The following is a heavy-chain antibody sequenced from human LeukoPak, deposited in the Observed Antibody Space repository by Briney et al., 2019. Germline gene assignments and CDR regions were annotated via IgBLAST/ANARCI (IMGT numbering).Heavy chain of an antibody. CDR2: IYSGGSA. J-gene: IGHJ3*02. D-gene: IGHD1-26*01. Sequence: GGSLRLSCAASGFTVSSNYMSWVRQAPGKGLEWVSIIYSGGSAFYADSVKGRFTISRDNSKNTLYLQMNSLRAEDTALYYCARGGSYLSAFDIWGQGTMVTVSS. CDR3: ARGGSYLSAFDI. V-gene: IGHV3-53*01. CDR1: GFTVSSNY.